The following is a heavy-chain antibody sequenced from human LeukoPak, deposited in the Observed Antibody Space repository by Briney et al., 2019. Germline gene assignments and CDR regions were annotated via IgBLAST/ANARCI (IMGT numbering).Heavy chain of an antibody. CDR2: IYTSGST. D-gene: IGHD5-12*01. CDR1: GGSISSGSYY. V-gene: IGHV4-61*02. Sequence: SETLSLTCTVSGGSISSGSYYWSWIRQPAGKGLEWIGRIYTSGSTNYNPSLKSRVTISLDTSKNQFSLKLTSVTAADTAVYYCARLGGYSGYALDYWGQGTLVTVSS. CDR3: ARLGGYSGYALDY. J-gene: IGHJ4*02.